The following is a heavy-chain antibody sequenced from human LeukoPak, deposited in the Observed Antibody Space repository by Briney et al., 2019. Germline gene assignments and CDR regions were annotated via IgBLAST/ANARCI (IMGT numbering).Heavy chain of an antibody. CDR1: GSSISSHY. CDR2: IYYSGST. D-gene: IGHD5-24*01. CDR3: ARDAPGRDGYFDY. J-gene: IGHJ4*02. V-gene: IGHV4-59*11. Sequence: SETLSLTCTVSGSSISSHYWSWIRQPPGKGLEWIGYIYYSGSTNYNPSLKSRVTISVDTSKNQFSLKLSSVSAPDTAVYYCARDAPGRDGYFDYWGQGTLVTVSS.